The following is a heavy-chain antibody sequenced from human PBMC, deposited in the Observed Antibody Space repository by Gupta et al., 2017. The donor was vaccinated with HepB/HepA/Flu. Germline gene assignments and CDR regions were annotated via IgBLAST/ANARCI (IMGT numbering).Heavy chain of an antibody. Sequence: EVQLVESGGGLVQPGGSLRLSCAASGFTFSSYWMSWVRQAPGKGLEWVANIKQDGSEKYYVDSVKGRFTISRDNAKNSLYLQMNSLRAEDTAVYYCARDFHWLGRVVAVPLDYWGQGTLVTVSA. J-gene: IGHJ4*02. V-gene: IGHV3-7*01. CDR2: IKQDGSEK. D-gene: IGHD5-12*01. CDR3: ARDFHWLGRVVAVPLDY. CDR1: GFTFSSYW.